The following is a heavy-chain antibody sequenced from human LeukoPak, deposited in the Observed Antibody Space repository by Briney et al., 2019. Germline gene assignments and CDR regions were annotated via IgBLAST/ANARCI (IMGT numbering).Heavy chain of an antibody. CDR3: ARRVSGLGEFSSPPYYYYYYMDV. CDR1: GGPFSGYY. V-gene: IGHV4-34*01. CDR2: IKHSGDT. J-gene: IGHJ6*03. D-gene: IGHD3-16*02. Sequence: SETLSLTCAAYGGPFSGYYWGWCRQPPGEGLEWIGEIKHSGDTNYDPSLKVRITMSVDTSKNQISLKLTSVTAADTAVYYCARRVSGLGEFSSPPYYYYYYMDVWGKGTTVTVSS.